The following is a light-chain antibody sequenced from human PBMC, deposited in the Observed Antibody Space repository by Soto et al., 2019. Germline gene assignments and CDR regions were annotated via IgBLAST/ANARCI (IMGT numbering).Light chain of an antibody. J-gene: IGKJ5*01. CDR3: QHYGSSPR. V-gene: IGKV3-20*01. CDR2: GAS. CDR1: QSVSSSY. Sequence: VLPQSPGTLSLSPGERATLSCRASQSVSSSYLAWYQQKPGQAPRLLIYGASSRATGIPDRFSGSGSGTDFTLTISRLEPEDFAVYYCQHYGSSPRFGQGTRLEIK.